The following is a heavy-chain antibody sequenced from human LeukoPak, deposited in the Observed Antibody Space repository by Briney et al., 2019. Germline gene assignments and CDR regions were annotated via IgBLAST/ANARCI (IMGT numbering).Heavy chain of an antibody. V-gene: IGHV4-31*03. Sequence: PQTLSLTCTVSGGSISSGGYYWSWIRQHPGKGLEWIGYIYYSGSTYYNPSLKSRVTISVDTSKNQFSLKLSSVTAADTAVYYCARDRGGPGNYYFDYWGQGTLVTVSS. J-gene: IGHJ4*02. D-gene: IGHD1-14*01. CDR2: IYYSGST. CDR1: GGSISSGGYY. CDR3: ARDRGGPGNYYFDY.